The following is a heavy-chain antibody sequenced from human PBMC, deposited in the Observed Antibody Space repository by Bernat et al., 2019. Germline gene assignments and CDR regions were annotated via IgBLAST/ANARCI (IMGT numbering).Heavy chain of an antibody. V-gene: IGHV1-18*01. CDR1: GYTFTSYG. J-gene: IGHJ4*02. D-gene: IGHD6-19*01. CDR3: ARDNREVAVAGTTDY. Sequence: QVQLVQSGAEVKKPGASVKVSCKASGYTFTSYGISWVRQAPGQGLEWMGWISAYNGNTNYAQKLQGRVTMTTDTSTRTAYMRLRSLRSDDTAVYYCARDNREVAVAGTTDYWGQGTLVTVSS. CDR2: ISAYNGNT.